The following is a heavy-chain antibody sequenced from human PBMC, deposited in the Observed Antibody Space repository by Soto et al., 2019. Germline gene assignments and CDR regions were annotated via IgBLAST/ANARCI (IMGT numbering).Heavy chain of an antibody. CDR3: ARAHVMVVAGSTFDY. V-gene: IGHV4-30-2*01. D-gene: IGHD6-19*01. CDR1: GGSVNRGGYS. J-gene: IGHJ4*01. Sequence: SETLSLTCAVSGGSVNRGGYSWSWIRQTPGKGLEWLAYIYRTGHTIYKPSLNSRATISVDTSHNQFSLNLRSVTAADTAVYYCARAHVMVVAGSTFDYWGHATLVTVS. CDR2: IYRTGHT.